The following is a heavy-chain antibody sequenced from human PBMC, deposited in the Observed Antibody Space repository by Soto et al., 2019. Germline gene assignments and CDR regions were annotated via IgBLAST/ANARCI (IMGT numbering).Heavy chain of an antibody. CDR1: GGSFSGYY. CDR2: INHSGST. V-gene: IGHV4-34*01. CDR3: ARSIVVVVAATLGFDY. D-gene: IGHD2-15*01. J-gene: IGHJ4*02. Sequence: QVQLQQWGAGLLKPSETLSLTCAVYGGSFSGYYWSWIRQPPGKGLEWIVEINHSGSTNYNPSLKRRVTITVDTSKKQFSLKLSSVTAADTAVYYCARSIVVVVAATLGFDYWGQGTLVTVSS.